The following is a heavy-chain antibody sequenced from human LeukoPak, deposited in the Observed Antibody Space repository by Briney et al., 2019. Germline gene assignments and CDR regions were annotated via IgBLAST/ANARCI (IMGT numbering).Heavy chain of an antibody. CDR2: ISSSGSTI. Sequence: SGGSLRLSCAASGFTFSDYYMSWIRQAPGKGLEWVSYISSSGSTIYYADSVKGRFTISRDNAKNSLYLQMNSLRAEDTAVYYCAGTYDFWSGYLGNWFDPWGQGTLVTVSS. V-gene: IGHV3-11*04. D-gene: IGHD3-3*01. J-gene: IGHJ5*02. CDR1: GFTFSDYY. CDR3: AGTYDFWSGYLGNWFDP.